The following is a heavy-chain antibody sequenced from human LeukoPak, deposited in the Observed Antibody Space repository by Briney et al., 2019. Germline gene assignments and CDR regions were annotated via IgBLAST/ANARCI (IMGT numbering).Heavy chain of an antibody. V-gene: IGHV1-18*01. J-gene: IGHJ5*02. CDR2: ISAYNGNT. CDR3: ARDLRYFDWLLYEAPGFPKEYNWFDP. D-gene: IGHD3-9*01. Sequence: ASVKVSCKASGYTFTSYGISWVRQAPGQGLEWMGWISAYNGNTNYAQKLQGRVTMTTDTSTSTAYMELRSLRSDDTAVYYCARDLRYFDWLLYEAPGFPKEYNWFDPWGQGTLVTVSS. CDR1: GYTFTSYG.